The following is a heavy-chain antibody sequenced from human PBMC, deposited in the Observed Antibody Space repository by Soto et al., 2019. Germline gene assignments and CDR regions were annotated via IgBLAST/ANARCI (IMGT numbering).Heavy chain of an antibody. CDR1: TESSSFTNSY. CDR3: ARHRIEVVWRGFDF. V-gene: IGHV4-39*01. Sequence: SETLSLTCTVSTESSSFTNSYWGWSRQPPGKGLQWIGSSPYNGGTFYNPSLKGRVVISFDTSKKQSSLQVTSVTAADTAVYFCARHRIEVVWRGFDFWGQGSPVTVSS. D-gene: IGHD3-10*01. CDR2: SPYNGGT. J-gene: IGHJ4*02.